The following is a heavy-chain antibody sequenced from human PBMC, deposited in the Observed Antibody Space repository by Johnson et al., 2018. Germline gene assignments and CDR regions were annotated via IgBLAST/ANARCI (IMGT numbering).Heavy chain of an antibody. V-gene: IGHV3-74*01. CDR1: GFTFSGYW. D-gene: IGHD4/OR15-4a*01. CDR2: ITSDGSGD. Sequence: VQLVESGGGLVQPGGSLRLSCTASGFTFSGYWMHWVRLAPGKGLVWVSQITSDGSGDSYAASVKGRFSISRDNAKHTLYLQMDRLTAEDTSVYFCVRDGDLTTPFDDWGQGSLVTVSS. J-gene: IGHJ4*02. CDR3: VRDGDLTTPFDD.